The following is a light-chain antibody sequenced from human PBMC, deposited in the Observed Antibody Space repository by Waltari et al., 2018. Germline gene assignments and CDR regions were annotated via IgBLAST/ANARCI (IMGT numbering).Light chain of an antibody. CDR1: NIGIRS. V-gene: IGLV3-21*04. CDR3: QVWDSNNDHAFWV. Sequence: SYVLTQPPSVSVAPGETASIACGGNNIGIRSVPWYQQKPGQAPVLVIYSDTDRPSGIPERFSGSNSGNTATLTISRVEAGDEADYYCQVWDSNNDHAFWVFGGGTNLTVL. CDR2: SDT. J-gene: IGLJ3*02.